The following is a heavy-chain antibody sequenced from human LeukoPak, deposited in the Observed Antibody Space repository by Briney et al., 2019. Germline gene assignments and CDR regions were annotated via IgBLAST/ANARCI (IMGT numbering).Heavy chain of an antibody. Sequence: SETLSLTCAVYGGSFSGYYWSWIRQPPGKGLEWIGEIDHSGSTNYNPSLKSRVTISVDTSKNQFSLKLSSVTAADSAVYYCARTPDYYDSSGTFGYWGQGTLVTVSS. CDR2: IDHSGST. D-gene: IGHD3-22*01. CDR1: GGSFSGYY. J-gene: IGHJ4*02. CDR3: ARTPDYYDSSGTFGY. V-gene: IGHV4-34*01.